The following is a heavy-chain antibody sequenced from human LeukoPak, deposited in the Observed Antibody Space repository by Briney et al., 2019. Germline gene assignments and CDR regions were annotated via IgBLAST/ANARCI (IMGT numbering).Heavy chain of an antibody. D-gene: IGHD6-19*01. Sequence: GGSLRLSCTASGFTFSSYSMNWVRQAPGKGLEWVSYISSSSSNIFYADSFKGRFTISRDNAQNSLYLQMNSLRVEDTAVYYCARDAYSSGWQLTDFWGQGTVVIVSS. CDR3: ARDAYSSGWQLTDF. J-gene: IGHJ4*02. CDR2: ISSSSSNI. CDR1: GFTFSSYS. V-gene: IGHV3-21*01.